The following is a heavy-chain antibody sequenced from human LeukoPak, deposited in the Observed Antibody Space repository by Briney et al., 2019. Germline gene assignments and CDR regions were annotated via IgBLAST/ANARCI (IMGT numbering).Heavy chain of an antibody. J-gene: IGHJ4*02. Sequence: GASVKVSCKASGYTFTSYYMHWVRQALGQGLEWMGIIHPSGGSTSYAQKFQGRVTMTRDTSTSTVYMELSSLRSEDTAVYYCARAHLHYGDSIHDLDYWGQGTLVTVSS. D-gene: IGHD4-17*01. V-gene: IGHV1-46*01. CDR1: GYTFTSYY. CDR3: ARAHLHYGDSIHDLDY. CDR2: IHPSGGST.